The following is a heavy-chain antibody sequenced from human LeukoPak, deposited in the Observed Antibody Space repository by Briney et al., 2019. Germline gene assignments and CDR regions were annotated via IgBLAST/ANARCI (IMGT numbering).Heavy chain of an antibody. CDR1: GFTFGDYA. D-gene: IGHD2-2*01. Sequence: GGSLRLSCTASGFTFGDYAMSWVRQAPGKGLEWVGFIRSKAYGGTTEYAASAKGRFTISRDDSKSIAYLQMNSLKTEDTAVYYCTRVGVPAAMPFDYWGQGTLVTVSS. V-gene: IGHV3-49*04. CDR2: IRSKAYGGTT. J-gene: IGHJ4*02. CDR3: TRVGVPAAMPFDY.